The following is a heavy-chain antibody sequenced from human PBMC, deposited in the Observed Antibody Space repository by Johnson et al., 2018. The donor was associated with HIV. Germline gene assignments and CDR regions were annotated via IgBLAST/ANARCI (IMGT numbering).Heavy chain of an antibody. Sequence: VQLVESGGGLVQPGGSLRLSCAASGFSFSSYDMHWVRQATGKNLEWVSAIGVAGDTYYAGSVRGRFTISRENAKNSFYLQLKDLRVGDPAVFYGARDRRVGYTTYDAFDIWGQGTMVTVSS. CDR3: ARDRRVGYTTYDAFDI. V-gene: IGHV3-13*01. D-gene: IGHD5-18*01. CDR1: GFSFSSYD. J-gene: IGHJ3*02. CDR2: IGVAGDT.